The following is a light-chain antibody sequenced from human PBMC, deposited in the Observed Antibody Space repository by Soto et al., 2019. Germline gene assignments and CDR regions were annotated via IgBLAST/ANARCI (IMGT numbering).Light chain of an antibody. CDR2: KAS. J-gene: IGKJ1*01. CDR3: QQYNSGWT. CDR1: QSISNW. V-gene: IGKV1-5*03. Sequence: DIQMTQSPSTLSASVGDRVTITCRASQSISNWLAWYQQKPGRAPKLLISKASSLESGVPSRFSGSGSGTEFTLTINSLRPDDFATYHCQQYNSGWTFGQGTKVEIK.